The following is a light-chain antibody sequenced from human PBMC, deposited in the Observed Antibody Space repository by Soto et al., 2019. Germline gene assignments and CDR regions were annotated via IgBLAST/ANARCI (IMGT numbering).Light chain of an antibody. CDR2: STN. V-gene: IGLV1-44*01. CDR3: AAWDDSLNGVV. CDR1: NSNIGSYT. Sequence: QSVLTQPPSASGTPGQRVTISCSGSNSNIGSYTVNWYQQLPGTAPKVLIYSTNHRPSGVPERFSGSKSGTSASLAISGLQSEDEADYYCAAWDDSLNGVVFGGGTKVTVL. J-gene: IGLJ2*01.